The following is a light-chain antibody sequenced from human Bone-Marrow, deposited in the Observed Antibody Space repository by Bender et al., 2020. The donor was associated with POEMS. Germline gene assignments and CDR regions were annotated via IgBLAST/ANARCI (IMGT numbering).Light chain of an antibody. V-gene: IGLV3-21*03. CDR3: CSYAGSYTV. Sequence: SYVLTQPPSVSVAPGKTATITCGGTNIGSKSVHWYQQRPGQAPLLLIFDDRDRPSGVPDRFSGSKSGNTASLTISGLQAEDEADYYCCSYAGSYTVFGGGTKLTVL. CDR1: NIGSKS. J-gene: IGLJ2*01. CDR2: DDR.